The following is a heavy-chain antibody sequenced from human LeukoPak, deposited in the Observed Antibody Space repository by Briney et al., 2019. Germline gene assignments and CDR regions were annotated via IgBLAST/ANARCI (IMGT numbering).Heavy chain of an antibody. CDR3: AKDPDY. CDR2: ISYDGSNE. CDR1: GFIFSNYA. J-gene: IGHJ4*02. V-gene: IGHV3-30*04. Sequence: GGSLRLSCAASGFIFSNYAMHWVRQAPGKGLEWVAVISYDGSNEFYADSVKGRFTISRDNSKNTLYLQMNSLRAEDTAVYYCAKDPDYWGQGTLVTVSS.